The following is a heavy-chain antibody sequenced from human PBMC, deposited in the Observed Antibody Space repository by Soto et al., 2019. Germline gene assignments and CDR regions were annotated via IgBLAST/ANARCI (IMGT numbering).Heavy chain of an antibody. V-gene: IGHV3-48*02. CDR3: ARDYYDSSGYYIDY. CDR2: ISSSSSTI. CDR1: GFTFSSYS. Sequence: GGSLRLSCAASGFTFSSYSMNWVRQAPGKGLEWVSYISSSSSTIYYADSVKGRFTISRDNAKNSLYLQMNSLRDEDTAVYYCARDYYDSSGYYIDYWGQGTLVTVSS. D-gene: IGHD3-22*01. J-gene: IGHJ4*02.